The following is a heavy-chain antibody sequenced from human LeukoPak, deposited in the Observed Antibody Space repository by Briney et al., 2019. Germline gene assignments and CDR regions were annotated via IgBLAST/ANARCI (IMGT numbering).Heavy chain of an antibody. V-gene: IGHV3-23*01. Sequence: GGSLRLSCAASGFTFSSYGMHWVRQAPGKGLEWVSVISGSGGGTYDADSVKGRFTISRDNSKNTLYLQMNSLRAEDTAVYYCAKMTSSGYYYFPLDYWGQGTLVTVSS. D-gene: IGHD3-22*01. CDR2: ISGSGGGT. J-gene: IGHJ4*02. CDR3: AKMTSSGYYYFPLDY. CDR1: GFTFSSYG.